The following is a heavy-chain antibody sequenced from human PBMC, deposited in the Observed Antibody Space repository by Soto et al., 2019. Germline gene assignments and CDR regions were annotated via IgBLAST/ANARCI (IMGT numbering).Heavy chain of an antibody. Sequence: SETLSLTCTVSGGSISSSSYYWGWIRQPPGKGLEWIGSIYYSGSTYYNPSLKSRVTISVDTSKNQFSLKLSSVTAADTAVYYCARLGYYYGSGSYFDDWGQGTLVTVSS. CDR3: ARLGYYYGSGSYFDD. V-gene: IGHV4-39*01. CDR2: IYYSGST. D-gene: IGHD3-10*01. J-gene: IGHJ4*02. CDR1: GGSISSSSYY.